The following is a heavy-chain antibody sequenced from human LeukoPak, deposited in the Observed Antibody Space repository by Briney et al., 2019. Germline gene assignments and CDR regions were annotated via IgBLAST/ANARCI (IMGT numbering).Heavy chain of an antibody. CDR2: ISYDGSNK. CDR1: GFTFSSYG. CDR3: AKGRARITISWFDP. D-gene: IGHD3-10*01. Sequence: PGGSLRLSCAASGFTFSSYGMHWVRQAPGKGLEWVAVISYDGSNKYYADSVKGRFTISRDNSKNTLYLQMNSLRAEDTAVYYCAKGRARITISWFDPWGQGTLVTVSS. V-gene: IGHV3-30*18. J-gene: IGHJ5*02.